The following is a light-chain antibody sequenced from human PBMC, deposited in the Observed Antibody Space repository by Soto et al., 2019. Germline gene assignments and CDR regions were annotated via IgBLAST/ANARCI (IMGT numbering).Light chain of an antibody. Sequence: IPMTQSPSALSASLGYRVPITCRASQTISFSLAWYQQKPGKAPKLLIYDASILESGVPLRFSGSESGTEFILTISGLQPDDFATYYCQQYHGYSLTFGQGTKVDI. CDR1: QTISFS. CDR2: DAS. J-gene: IGKJ1*01. CDR3: QQYHGYSLT. V-gene: IGKV1-5*01.